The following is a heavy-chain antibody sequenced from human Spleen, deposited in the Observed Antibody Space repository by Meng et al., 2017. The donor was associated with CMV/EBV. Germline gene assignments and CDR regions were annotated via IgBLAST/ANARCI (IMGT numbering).Heavy chain of an antibody. CDR2: IIPIFGTA. CDR1: GGTFSSYA. Sequence: SVKVSCKASGGTFSSYAISWVRQAPGQGLEWMGGIIPIFGTANYAQKFQGRVTITTDESTSTAYMDLSRLRSDDTAVYYCVPYSYDKGLFDYWGQGTLVTVSS. J-gene: IGHJ4*02. V-gene: IGHV1-69*05. CDR3: VPYSYDKGLFDY. D-gene: IGHD3-22*01.